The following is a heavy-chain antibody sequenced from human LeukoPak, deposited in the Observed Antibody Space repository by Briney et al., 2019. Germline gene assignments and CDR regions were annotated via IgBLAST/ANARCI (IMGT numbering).Heavy chain of an antibody. CDR2: IYYSGNT. J-gene: IGHJ4*02. D-gene: IGHD5-18*01. V-gene: IGHV4-59*01. CDR3: ARRRYNYDY. CDR1: GGSISSYY. Sequence: SETLSLICTVSGGSISSYYWSWIRQPPGKGLEWIGYIYYSGNTFYNPSLKSRVTISIDTSKNQFSLKLSSVTAADTAVYYCARRRYNYDYWGQGTLVTVSS.